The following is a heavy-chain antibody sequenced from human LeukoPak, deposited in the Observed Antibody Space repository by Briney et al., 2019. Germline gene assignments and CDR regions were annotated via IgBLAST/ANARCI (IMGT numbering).Heavy chain of an antibody. CDR2: ISYDGSNK. CDR3: AKDHYYDSSGYYSL. CDR1: GFTFSSYG. D-gene: IGHD3-22*01. Sequence: GRSLRLSCAASGFTFSSYGMHWVRQAPGKGLEWVAVISYDGSNKYYADSVKGRSTISRDNSKNTLYLQMNSLRAEDTAVYYCAKDHYYDSSGYYSLWGQGTLVTVSS. J-gene: IGHJ4*02. V-gene: IGHV3-30*18.